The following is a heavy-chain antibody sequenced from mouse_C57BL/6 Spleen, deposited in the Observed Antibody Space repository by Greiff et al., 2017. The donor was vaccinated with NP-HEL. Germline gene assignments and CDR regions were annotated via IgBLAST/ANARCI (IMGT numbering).Heavy chain of an antibody. V-gene: IGHV5-12*01. CDR3: ARQNYSNYYYAMDY. CDR2: ISNGGGST. Sequence: EVQGVESGGGLVQPGGSLKLSCAASGFTFSDYYMYWVRQTPEKRLEWVAYISNGGGSTYYPDTVKGRFTFSRDNAKNTLYLQMSRLKSEDTAMYYCARQNYSNYYYAMDYWGQGTSVTVSS. J-gene: IGHJ4*01. D-gene: IGHD2-5*01. CDR1: GFTFSDYY.